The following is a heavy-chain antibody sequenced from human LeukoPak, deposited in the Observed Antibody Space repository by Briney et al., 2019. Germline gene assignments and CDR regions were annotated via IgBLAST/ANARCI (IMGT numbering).Heavy chain of an antibody. CDR1: LYTFTGYY. CDR3: VRDDVSP. CDR2: INPNSGGT. Sequence: ASVKDSCKTSLYTFTGYYIHWVRQAPGQGLEWMGWINPNSGGTNYAQNFQGRVTMTRDTSISTDYMELSRLRSDDTAVYYCVRDDVSPWGQGTLVTVSS. V-gene: IGHV1-2*02. J-gene: IGHJ5*02.